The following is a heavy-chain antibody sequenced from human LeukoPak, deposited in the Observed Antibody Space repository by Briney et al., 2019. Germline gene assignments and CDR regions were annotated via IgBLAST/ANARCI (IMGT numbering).Heavy chain of an antibody. CDR3: ARDPYCSGGSCYDGLDY. CDR2: ISSSSETI. CDR1: GFTFSTYS. Sequence: GRSLRLSCAASGFTFSTYSMNWVRQAPGKGLEWVSYISSSSETIYYTDSVKGRFTISRDNAKNSLYLQMNSLRAEDTAVYYCARDPYCSGGSCYDGLDYWGQGTLVTVSS. D-gene: IGHD2-15*01. V-gene: IGHV3-48*04. J-gene: IGHJ4*02.